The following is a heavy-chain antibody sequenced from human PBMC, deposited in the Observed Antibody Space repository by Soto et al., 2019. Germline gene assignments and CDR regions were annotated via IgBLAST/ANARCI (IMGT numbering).Heavy chain of an antibody. Sequence: GGSLRLSCAASGFTFSAYWMTWVRQAPGKGLEWVANIKQDGSKKNYVDSVKGRFTISRDNAKNSVFLQMNSLRVEDTAVYYCVRDWSSEGDYWGQGAVVTVSS. J-gene: IGHJ4*02. CDR1: GFTFSAYW. D-gene: IGHD1-26*01. CDR3: VRDWSSEGDY. V-gene: IGHV3-7*05. CDR2: IKQDGSKK.